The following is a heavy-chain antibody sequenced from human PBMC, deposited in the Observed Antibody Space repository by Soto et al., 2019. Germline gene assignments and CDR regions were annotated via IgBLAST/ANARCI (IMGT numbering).Heavy chain of an antibody. Sequence: QVQLVQSGAEVKKPGASVKVSCKASGYTFTGYYMHWVRQAPGQGLEWMGWINPNSGGTNYAQKFQGRVTMTRDTSISTAYMELSRLRSDDTAVYYCARDRHFGVVTLSGMDVWGQGTTVTVSS. CDR1: GYTFTGYY. D-gene: IGHD3-3*01. V-gene: IGHV1-2*02. CDR2: INPNSGGT. CDR3: ARDRHFGVVTLSGMDV. J-gene: IGHJ6*02.